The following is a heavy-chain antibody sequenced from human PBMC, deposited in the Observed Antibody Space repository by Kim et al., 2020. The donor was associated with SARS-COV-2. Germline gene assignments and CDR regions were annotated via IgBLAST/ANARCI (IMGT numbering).Heavy chain of an antibody. D-gene: IGHD3-22*01. V-gene: IGHV1-69*13. CDR2: IIPIFGTA. CDR1: GGTFSSYA. Sequence: SVKVSCKASGGTFSSYAISWVRQAPGQGLEWMGGIIPIFGTANYAQKFQGRVTITADESTSTAYMELSSLRSEDTAVYYCARAGFTYYYDSSGPLDYWGQGTLVTVSS. CDR3: ARAGFTYYYDSSGPLDY. J-gene: IGHJ4*02.